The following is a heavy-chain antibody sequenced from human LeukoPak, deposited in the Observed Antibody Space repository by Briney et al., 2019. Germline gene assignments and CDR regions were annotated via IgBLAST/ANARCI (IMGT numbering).Heavy chain of an antibody. CDR2: INHSGST. J-gene: IGHJ5*02. V-gene: IGHV4-34*01. Sequence: PSETLSLTCAVYGGSFSGYYWSWIRQPPGKGLEWIGEINHSGSTNYNPSLKSRVTISVDTSKYQFSLKLSSVTAADTAVYYCARTEQLAMTNWFDPWGQGTLVTVSS. CDR1: GGSFSGYY. CDR3: ARTEQLAMTNWFDP. D-gene: IGHD6-13*01.